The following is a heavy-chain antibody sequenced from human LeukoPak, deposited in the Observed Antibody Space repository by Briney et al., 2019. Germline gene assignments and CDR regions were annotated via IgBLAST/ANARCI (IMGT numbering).Heavy chain of an antibody. V-gene: IGHV3-7*01. Sequence: GGSLRLSCAASGFTFDSYVMSWVRQAPGKGLEWVANIKQDGSEKYYVDSVKGRFTISRDNAKNSLYLQMNSLRAEDTAVYYCAREQQLENWFDPWGQGTLVTVSS. D-gene: IGHD6-13*01. CDR3: AREQQLENWFDP. CDR1: GFTFDSYV. J-gene: IGHJ5*02. CDR2: IKQDGSEK.